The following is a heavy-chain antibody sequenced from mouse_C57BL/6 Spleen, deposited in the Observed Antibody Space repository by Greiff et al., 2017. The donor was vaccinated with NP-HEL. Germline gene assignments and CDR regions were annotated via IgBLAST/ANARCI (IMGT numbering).Heavy chain of an antibody. V-gene: IGHV1-55*01. J-gene: IGHJ3*01. Sequence: QVQLQQPGAELVKPGASVKMSCKASGYTFTSYWITWVKQRPGQGLEWIGDIYPGSGSTNYNEKFKSKATLTVDTSSSTAYMQLSSLTSEDSAVYYCARRGTAQGWFAYWGQGTLVTVSA. CDR3: ARRGTAQGWFAY. CDR2: IYPGSGST. D-gene: IGHD3-2*02. CDR1: GYTFTSYW.